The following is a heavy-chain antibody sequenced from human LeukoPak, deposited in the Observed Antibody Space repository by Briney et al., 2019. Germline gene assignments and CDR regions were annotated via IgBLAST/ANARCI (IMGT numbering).Heavy chain of an antibody. J-gene: IGHJ6*03. CDR2: INPNSGGT. CDR3: ARDYQGGHYYYYMDV. D-gene: IGHD2-2*01. Sequence: ASVKVSCKASGYTFTGYYMHWVRQAPGLGLEWMGWINPNSGGTNYAQKFQGRVTMTRDTSISTAYMELSRLRSDDTAVYYCARDYQGGHYYYYMDVWGKGTTVTVSS. V-gene: IGHV1-2*02. CDR1: GYTFTGYY.